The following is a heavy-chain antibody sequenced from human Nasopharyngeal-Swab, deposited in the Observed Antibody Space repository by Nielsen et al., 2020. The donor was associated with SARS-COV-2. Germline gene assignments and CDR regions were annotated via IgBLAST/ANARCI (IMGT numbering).Heavy chain of an antibody. CDR3: ARDGTQMGRAFDI. CDR1: GGSIITYY. D-gene: IGHD1-7*01. CDR2: ISYTGNT. V-gene: IGHV4-59*13. J-gene: IGHJ3*02. Sequence: SETLSLTCTVSGGSIITYYWSWIRQPPGKGLEWIGYISYTGNTNSNPSVKSRVTMSLDTSKNQSSLKVSSVTAADTAVYYCARDGTQMGRAFDIWGQGTMVTVSS.